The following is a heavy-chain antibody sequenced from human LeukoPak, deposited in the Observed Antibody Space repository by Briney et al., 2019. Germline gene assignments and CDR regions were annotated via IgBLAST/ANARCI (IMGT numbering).Heavy chain of an antibody. CDR1: SGSINSGDYY. J-gene: IGHJ3*02. D-gene: IGHD3-10*01. V-gene: IGHV4-30-4*01. CDR3: ARARRYYGSSSGAFDI. Sequence: SQTLSLTCTVSSGSINSGDYYWSWIHQPPGKGLKWIGYIYYSGNTYYNPSLKSRVTISIDTSKSQFSLKLSSVTAADTAVYYCARARRYYGSSSGAFDIWGHGTMVTVSS. CDR2: IYYSGNT.